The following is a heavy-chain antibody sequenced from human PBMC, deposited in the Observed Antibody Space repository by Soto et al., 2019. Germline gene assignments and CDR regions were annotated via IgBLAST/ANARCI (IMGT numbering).Heavy chain of an antibody. V-gene: IGHV3-30-3*01. J-gene: IGHJ4*02. CDR1: GFTFTSYA. D-gene: IGHD6-13*01. Sequence: QVQLVASGGGVVQPGRSLRLSCAASGFTFTSYAIHFFRQAPGKGLEWVALVSVDGVDKYYGDSVKGRFTLSRDNSKKTLSLQMNSLRTEDTAIYYCARGLRYSSRWYYFDYWGLGTLVTVSS. CDR2: VSVDGVDK. CDR3: ARGLRYSSRWYYFDY.